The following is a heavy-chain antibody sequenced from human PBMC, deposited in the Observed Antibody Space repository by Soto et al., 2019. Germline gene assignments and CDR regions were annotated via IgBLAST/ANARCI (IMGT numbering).Heavy chain of an antibody. CDR2: VYYSGSS. J-gene: IGHJ4*02. CDR1: GDSISGGASF. CDR3: AAGEASSRNLAPYYLDF. D-gene: IGHD6-13*01. V-gene: IGHV4-30-4*02. Sequence: SETLSLTCTVSGDSISGGASFWSWIRQPPGKGLEWIANVYYSGSSYYNPSLRSRVTISEDTSKNQFSLKLLSVATADTAVYFCAAGEASSRNLAPYYLDFWGQGTLVTVSS.